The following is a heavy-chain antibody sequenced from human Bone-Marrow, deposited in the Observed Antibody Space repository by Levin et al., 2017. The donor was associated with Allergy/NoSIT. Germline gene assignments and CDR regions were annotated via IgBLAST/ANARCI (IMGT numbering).Heavy chain of an antibody. D-gene: IGHD2-15*01. CDR1: GGSISSGDYY. J-gene: IGHJ6*02. V-gene: IGHV4-30-4*01. Sequence: SQTLSLTCTVSGGSISSGDYYWSWIRQPPGKGLEWIGYIYYSGSTYYNPSLKSRVTISVDTSKNQFSLKLSSVTAADTAVYYCARVKCSGGSCYRYYYYGMDVWGQGTTVTVSS. CDR2: IYYSGST. CDR3: ARVKCSGGSCYRYYYYGMDV.